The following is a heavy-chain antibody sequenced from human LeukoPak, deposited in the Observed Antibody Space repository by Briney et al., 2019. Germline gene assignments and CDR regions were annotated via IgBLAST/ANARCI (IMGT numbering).Heavy chain of an antibody. CDR2: ISSSGSST. CDR3: AKDRGQLVPKYNWFDP. CDR1: GFTFSSYA. Sequence: GGSLTLSCAASGFTFSSYAMNWVRQAPGKGLEWVSAISSSGSSTYYADSVKGRFTISRDNSKNTLYLQMNSLRAEDTAVYYCAKDRGQLVPKYNWFDPWGRGTLVSVSS. V-gene: IGHV3-23*01. D-gene: IGHD6-6*01. J-gene: IGHJ5*02.